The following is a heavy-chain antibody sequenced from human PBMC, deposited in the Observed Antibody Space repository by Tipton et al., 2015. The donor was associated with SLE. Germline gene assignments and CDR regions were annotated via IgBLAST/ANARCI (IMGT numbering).Heavy chain of an antibody. Sequence: SLRLSCAASGFTFSNAWMSWVRQAPGKGLEWVAPIKSKTDGGTTDYAAPVKGSFTISRDDSKNTLNLQMNSLKTADTAGYYFTTDGIAMVAYWGQGALVTVSS. CDR3: TTDGIAMVAY. V-gene: IGHV3-15*01. J-gene: IGHJ4*02. CDR2: IKSKTDGGTT. CDR1: GFTFSNAW. D-gene: IGHD5-18*01.